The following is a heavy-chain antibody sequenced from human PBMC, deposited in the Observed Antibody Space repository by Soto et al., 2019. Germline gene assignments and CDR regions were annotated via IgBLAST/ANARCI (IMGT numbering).Heavy chain of an antibody. CDR1: GFTFSSYS. Sequence: EVQLVESGGGLVKPGGSLRLSCAASGFTFSSYSMNWVRQAPGKGLEWVSSISSSSSYIYYADSVKGRFTISRDNAKNSLYLQMNGLRAEDTAVYYCSFSSPTYSSSWSGYYFDYWGQGTLVTVSS. CDR2: ISSSSSYI. J-gene: IGHJ4*02. CDR3: SFSSPTYSSSWSGYYFDY. D-gene: IGHD6-13*01. V-gene: IGHV3-21*01.